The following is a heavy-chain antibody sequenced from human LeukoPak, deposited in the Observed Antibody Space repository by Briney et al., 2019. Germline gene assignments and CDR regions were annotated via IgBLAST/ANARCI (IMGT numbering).Heavy chain of an antibody. CDR2: INQEGSQK. J-gene: IGHJ3*02. V-gene: IGHV3-7*03. CDR3: ARAYYDSSGYYLNDAFDI. CDR1: GFTFSSYW. D-gene: IGHD3-22*01. Sequence: GGSLRLSCAASGFTFSSYWMSWVRRAPGKGLEWVANINQEGSQKYYVDSVKGRFTISRDNSKNTLYLQMNSLRAEDTAVYYCARAYYDSSGYYLNDAFDIWGQGTMVTVSS.